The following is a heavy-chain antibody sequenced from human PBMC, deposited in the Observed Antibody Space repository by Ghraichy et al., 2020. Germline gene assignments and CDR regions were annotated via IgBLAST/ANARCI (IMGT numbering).Heavy chain of an antibody. CDR2: ISGSGGST. CDR1: GFTFSSYA. Sequence: GESLNISCAASGFTFSSYAMSWVRQAPGKGLEWVSAISGSGGSTYYADSVKGRFTISRDNSKNTLYLQMNSLRAEDTAVYYCAKGDTGYSSGWCDYWGQGTLVTVSS. J-gene: IGHJ4*02. D-gene: IGHD6-19*01. CDR3: AKGDTGYSSGWCDY. V-gene: IGHV3-23*01.